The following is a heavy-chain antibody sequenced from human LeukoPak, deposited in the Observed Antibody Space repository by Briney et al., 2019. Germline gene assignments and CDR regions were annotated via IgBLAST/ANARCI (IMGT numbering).Heavy chain of an antibody. CDR1: GGSFSGYY. Sequence: PSETLPLTXAVYGGSFSGYYWSWIRQPPGKGLEWIGEIIHSGSTNYNPSLKSRVTISVDTSKNQFSLKLSSVTAADTAVYYCARVEGDAFDIWGQGTMVTVSS. V-gene: IGHV4-34*12. J-gene: IGHJ3*02. D-gene: IGHD3-3*01. CDR3: ARVEGDAFDI. CDR2: IIHSGST.